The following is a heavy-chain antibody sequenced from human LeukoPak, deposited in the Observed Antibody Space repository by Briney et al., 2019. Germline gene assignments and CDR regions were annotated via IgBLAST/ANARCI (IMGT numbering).Heavy chain of an antibody. J-gene: IGHJ4*02. CDR2: IKQDGSEK. CDR3: ARDPFNGSGSYYYLY. D-gene: IGHD3-10*01. V-gene: IGHV3-7*01. CDR1: GFTFSSYW. Sequence: GGSLRLSCAASGFTFSSYWMSWVCQAPGKGLEWVANIKQDGSEKYYVDPVKGRFTISRDNAKNSLYLQMNSLRAEDTAVYYCARDPFNGSGSYYYLYWGQGTLVTVSS.